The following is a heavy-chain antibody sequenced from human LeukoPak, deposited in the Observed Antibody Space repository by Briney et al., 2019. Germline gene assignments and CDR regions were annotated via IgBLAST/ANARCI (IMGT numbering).Heavy chain of an antibody. Sequence: PGRSLRLSCAASGFPFSSYGMHWVRQAPGKGLEWVAVISYDGSNKYYADSVKGRFTISRDNSKNTLYLQMNSLRAEDTAVYYGANTSWLRYLFADGGQGTLVTASS. V-gene: IGHV3-30*18. D-gene: IGHD5-12*01. CDR1: GFPFSSYG. CDR2: ISYDGSNK. CDR3: ANTSWLRYLFAD. J-gene: IGHJ4*02.